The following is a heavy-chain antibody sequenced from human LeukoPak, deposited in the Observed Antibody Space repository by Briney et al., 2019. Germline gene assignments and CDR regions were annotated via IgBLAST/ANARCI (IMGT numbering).Heavy chain of an antibody. D-gene: IGHD4-23*01. Sequence: PVASVKVSCKASGGTFSSYAISWVRQAPGQGLEWMGGIIPIFGTANYAQKFQGRVTITADESTSTAYMELSSLRSEDTAVYYCARVGNSEGWFDPWGQGTLVTVSS. J-gene: IGHJ5*02. CDR2: IIPIFGTA. V-gene: IGHV1-69*13. CDR1: GGTFSSYA. CDR3: ARVGNSEGWFDP.